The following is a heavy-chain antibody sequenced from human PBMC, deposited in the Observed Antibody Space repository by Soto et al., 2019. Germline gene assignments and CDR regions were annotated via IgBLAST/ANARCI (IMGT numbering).Heavy chain of an antibody. Sequence: QVHLVQSGAEVKKPGASVKVSCKASGYTFTSYGITWVRQAPGQGLEWMGWISAHNGNTDYAQKLQGRVIVTRDTSTSTAYMELRSLRSDDTAVYYCERWRYGDYGGQGALVTVSS. CDR3: ERWRYGDY. CDR1: GYTFTSYG. CDR2: ISAHNGNT. V-gene: IGHV1-18*01. D-gene: IGHD1-1*01. J-gene: IGHJ4*02.